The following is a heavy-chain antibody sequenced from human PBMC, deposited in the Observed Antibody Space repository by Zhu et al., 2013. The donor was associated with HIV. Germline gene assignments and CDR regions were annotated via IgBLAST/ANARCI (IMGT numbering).Heavy chain of an antibody. J-gene: IGHJ3*02. Sequence: QVQLQQWGAGLLKPSETLSLTCAVYGGSFSGYYWSWIRQPPGKGLEWIGEINHSGSTNYNPSLKSRVTISVDTSKNQFSLKLSSVTAADTAVYYCARPVWDAFDIWGQGTMVTVSS. CDR3: ARPVWDAFDI. V-gene: IGHV4-34*01. CDR2: INHSGST. D-gene: IGHD3-16*01. CDR1: GGSFSGYY.